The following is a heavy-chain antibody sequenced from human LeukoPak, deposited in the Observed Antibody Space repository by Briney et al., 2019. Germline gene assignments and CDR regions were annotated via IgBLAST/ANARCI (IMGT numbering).Heavy chain of an antibody. J-gene: IGHJ4*02. CDR2: IYHSGST. CDR3: ARVSPLLNYFDY. V-gene: IGHV4-38-2*02. CDR1: GYSISSGYY. Sequence: SETLSLTCTVSGYSISSGYYWGWIRQPPGKGLEWIGSIYHSGSTYYNPSLKSRVTISVDTSKNQFSLKLSSVTAADTAVYYCARVSPLLNYFDYWGQGTLVTVSS.